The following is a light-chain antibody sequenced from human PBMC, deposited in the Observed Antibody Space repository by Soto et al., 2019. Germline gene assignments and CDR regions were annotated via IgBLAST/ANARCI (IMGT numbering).Light chain of an antibody. J-gene: IGKJ5*01. CDR2: AAS. Sequence: GDRVTITCRASQGINNFLAWYQQKPGKVPKLLMYAASTLQSGVPSRFSGSGSGTDFTLTISRLEPEDFAVYYCQQYGSSPPITFGQGTRLEIK. CDR1: QGINNF. V-gene: IGKV1-27*01. CDR3: QQYGSSPPIT.